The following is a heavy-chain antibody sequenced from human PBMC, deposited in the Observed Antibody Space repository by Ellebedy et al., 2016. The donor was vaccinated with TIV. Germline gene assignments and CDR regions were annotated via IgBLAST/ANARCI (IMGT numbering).Heavy chain of an antibody. J-gene: IGHJ4*02. CDR2: IIPIFGTA. Sequence: ASVKVSCKVSGYTLTELSMHWVRQAPGQGLEWMGGIIPIFGTANYAQKFQGRVTITADESTSTAYMELSSLRSEDTAVYYCARVGGSGSQSHDYWGQGTLVTVSS. CDR3: ARVGGSGSQSHDY. D-gene: IGHD3-10*01. CDR1: GYTLTELS. V-gene: IGHV1-69*13.